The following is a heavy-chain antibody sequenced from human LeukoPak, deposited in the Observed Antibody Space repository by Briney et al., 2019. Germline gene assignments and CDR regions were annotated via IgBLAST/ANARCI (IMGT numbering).Heavy chain of an antibody. Sequence: GGSLRLSCAASEFTFTSYAFHWVRQAPGKGLEWIAFISYDGSNRFYADSVKGRFTISRDNSKNTLYLQMNSLRAEDTAVYYCARDLGDGPYYFDYWGQGTLVTVSS. V-gene: IGHV3-30*14. D-gene: IGHD1-26*01. CDR1: EFTFTSYA. CDR2: ISYDGSNR. CDR3: ARDLGDGPYYFDY. J-gene: IGHJ4*02.